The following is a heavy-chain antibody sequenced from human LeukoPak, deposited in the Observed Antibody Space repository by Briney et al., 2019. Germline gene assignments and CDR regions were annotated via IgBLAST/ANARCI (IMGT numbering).Heavy chain of an antibody. V-gene: IGHV3-33*06. D-gene: IGHD3-3*01. Sequence: PGRSLRLSCAASGFTFSNYGMHWVRQAPGKGLEWVAIIWYDGSKKYYGDSVKGRFTISRDNSKNTLHLQMNSLRAEDTAVYYCAKDCDFWSGYPYAFDMWGQGTMVTVSS. CDR1: GFTFSNYG. CDR2: IWYDGSKK. CDR3: AKDCDFWSGYPYAFDM. J-gene: IGHJ3*02.